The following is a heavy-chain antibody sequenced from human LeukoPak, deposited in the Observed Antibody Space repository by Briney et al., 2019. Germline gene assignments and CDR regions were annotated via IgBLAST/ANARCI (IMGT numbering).Heavy chain of an antibody. CDR2: IYYSGST. J-gene: IGHJ4*02. CDR3: ARDGDPQLAFDY. Sequence: PSETLSLTCTVSGGSISSYYWSWIRQPPGKGLEWIGYIYYSGSTNYNPSLKSRVTISVDTSKNQFSLKLSSVTAADTAVYYCARDGDPQLAFDYWGQGTLVTVSS. D-gene: IGHD7-27*01. CDR1: GGSISSYY. V-gene: IGHV4-59*01.